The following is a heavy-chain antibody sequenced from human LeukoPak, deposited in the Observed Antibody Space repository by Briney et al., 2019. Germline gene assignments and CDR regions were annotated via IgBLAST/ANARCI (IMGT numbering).Heavy chain of an antibody. CDR1: GLTLGGHD. V-gene: IGHV3-13*01. D-gene: IGHD5-18*01. CDR3: VREARGYHYTYFEY. J-gene: IGHJ4*02. Sequence: GASLRLSCTASGLTLGGHDMHWVRQSTGNGLEWIADVTAGHSAFYDGSVKVRFTVSREAANNSLFLKMNSLRAGDTAIYYCVREARGYHYTYFEYCAQGSLATVSS. CDR2: VTAGHSA.